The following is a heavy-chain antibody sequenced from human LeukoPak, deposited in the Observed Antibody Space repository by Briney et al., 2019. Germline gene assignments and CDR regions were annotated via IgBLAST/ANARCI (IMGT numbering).Heavy chain of an antibody. D-gene: IGHD3-9*01. CDR2: INPNTGGT. CDR1: GYTFTGYY. Sequence: ASVKVSCKASGYTFTGYYMHWVRQAPGQGLEWMGWINPNTGGTNHAQNFQDRVTMTSDASISTAYMDLSRLTSDDTAVYYCARSQYDVLTGSPDYWGQGTLVTVSS. CDR3: ARSQYDVLTGSPDY. J-gene: IGHJ4*02. V-gene: IGHV1-2*02.